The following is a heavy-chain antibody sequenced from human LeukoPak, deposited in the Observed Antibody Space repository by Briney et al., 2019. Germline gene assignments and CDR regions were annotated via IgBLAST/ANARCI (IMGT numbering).Heavy chain of an antibody. Sequence: PGESLKISCKGSGYSFTSYWIGWVRQMPGKGLEWMGIIYPGDSDTRYSPSFQGQVTISADKSISTAYLQWSSLKASDTAMCYCARRMRELTGAGSNWFDPWGQGTLVTVSS. D-gene: IGHD1-26*01. CDR3: ARRMRELTGAGSNWFDP. CDR1: GYSFTSYW. CDR2: IYPGDSDT. V-gene: IGHV5-51*01. J-gene: IGHJ5*02.